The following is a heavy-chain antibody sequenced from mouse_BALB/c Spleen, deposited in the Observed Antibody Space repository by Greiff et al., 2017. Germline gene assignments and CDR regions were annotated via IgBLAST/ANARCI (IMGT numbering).Heavy chain of an antibody. J-gene: IGHJ1*01. CDR3: ARERGSTMITWYFDV. CDR1: GFSLTSYG. D-gene: IGHD2-4*01. V-gene: IGHV2-9*02. Sequence: QVQLKESGPGLVAPSQSLSITCTVSGFSLTSYGVHWVRQPPGKGLEWLGVIWAGGSTNYNSALMSRLSISKDNSKSQVFLKMNSLQTDDTAMYYCARERGSTMITWYFDVWGAGTTVTVSA. CDR2: IWAGGST.